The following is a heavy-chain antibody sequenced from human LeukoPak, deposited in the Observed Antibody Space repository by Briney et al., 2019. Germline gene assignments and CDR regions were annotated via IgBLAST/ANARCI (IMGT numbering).Heavy chain of an antibody. CDR1: GFTVSSNY. V-gene: IGHV3-53*01. CDR2: IYSGGST. Sequence: PGGSLRLSCAASGFTVSSNYMSWVRQAPGKGLEWVSVIYSGGSTYYADSVKGRITISRDNSKNTLYLQMNSLRAEDTAVYYCARGLVAAAGGTDYWGQGTLVTVSS. CDR3: ARGLVAAAGGTDY. D-gene: IGHD6-25*01. J-gene: IGHJ4*02.